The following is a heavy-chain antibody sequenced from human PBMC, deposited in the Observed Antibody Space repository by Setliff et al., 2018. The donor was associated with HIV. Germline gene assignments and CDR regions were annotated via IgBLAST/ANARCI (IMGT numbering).Heavy chain of an antibody. CDR1: VYSISSGYY. V-gene: IGHV4-38-2*01. Sequence: PSETLSLTCVVSVYSISSGYYWGWIRQPPGTGLEWIGSFYHSTTYYNPSLKSRVTISVDTSKNQFSLKLISVTAADTAVYYCARYGGNSFWFDPWGQGTLVTVSS. CDR2: FYHSTT. CDR3: ARYGGNSFWFDP. D-gene: IGHD2-21*01. J-gene: IGHJ5*02.